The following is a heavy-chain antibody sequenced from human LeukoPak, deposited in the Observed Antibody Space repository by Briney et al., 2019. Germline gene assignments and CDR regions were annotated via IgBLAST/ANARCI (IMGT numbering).Heavy chain of an antibody. CDR3: VTSKGAGYFDY. CDR1: GFTFSSHG. J-gene: IGHJ4*02. V-gene: IGHV3-23*01. Sequence: GGSLRLSCVASGFTFSSHGMNWVRQAPGKGLEWVSGIIPSGHTTYYADSVRGRFTISRDNSKNTLYLQMNTLRTDDTAVYYCVTSKGAGYFDYWGQGTLVTVSS. D-gene: IGHD6-19*01. CDR2: IIPSGHTT.